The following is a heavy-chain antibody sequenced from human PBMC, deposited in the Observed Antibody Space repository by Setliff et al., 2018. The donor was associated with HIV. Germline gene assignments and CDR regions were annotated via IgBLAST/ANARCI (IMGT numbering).Heavy chain of an antibody. CDR1: GFTFNYAW. CDR3: AKGTYYDLLTAYYLSDYYMDV. D-gene: IGHD3-9*01. J-gene: IGHJ6*03. Sequence: GGSLRLSCAASGFTFNYAWMSWVRQAPGKGLQWVGHIKSKADGGATDYAAPVKGRFTISRDDSKNTLYLQMNSLKTEDTAVFYCAKGTYYDLLTAYYLSDYYMDVWGKGTTVTVSS. CDR2: IKSKADGGAT. V-gene: IGHV3-15*01.